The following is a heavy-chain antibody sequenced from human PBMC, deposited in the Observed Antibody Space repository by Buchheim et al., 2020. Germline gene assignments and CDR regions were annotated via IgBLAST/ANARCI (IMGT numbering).Heavy chain of an antibody. CDR2: ISYSGST. CDR1: GGSISSYY. D-gene: IGHD3-22*01. J-gene: IGHJ6*02. V-gene: IGHV4-59*12. CDR3: ARDSYYYDSSGYYEWNYYYYGMDV. Sequence: QVQLQESGPGLVKPSETLSLTCTVSGGSISSYYWSWIRQPPGKGLEWIGYISYSGSTNYKPSLKSRVTISLDTSNKQFSLRLSSVTAADTAVYSCARDSYYYDSSGYYEWNYYYYGMDVWGQGTT.